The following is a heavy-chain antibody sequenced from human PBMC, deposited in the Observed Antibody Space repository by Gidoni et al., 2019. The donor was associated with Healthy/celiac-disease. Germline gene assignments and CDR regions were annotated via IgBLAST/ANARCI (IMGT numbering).Heavy chain of an antibody. V-gene: IGHV3-33*01. CDR3: ARDVGHYDSSGYLDY. Sequence: QVQLVASGGGGVQPGRSLRLSCAASGFPFSSYGMHWVRQAPGKVVAWVAVIWYDGSNKYYADSVKGRFTISRDNSKNTLYLQMNSLRAEDTAVYYCARDVGHYDSSGYLDYWGQGTLVTVSS. J-gene: IGHJ4*02. D-gene: IGHD3-22*01. CDR1: GFPFSSYG. CDR2: IWYDGSNK.